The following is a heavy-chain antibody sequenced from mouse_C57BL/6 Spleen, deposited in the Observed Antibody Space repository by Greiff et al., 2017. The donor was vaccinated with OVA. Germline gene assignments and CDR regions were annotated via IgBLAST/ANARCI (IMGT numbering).Heavy chain of an antibody. Sequence: EVKVEESGPGLVKPSQSLSLTCSVTGYSITSCYYWNWIRQFPGNNLEWMGYISYDGSNNYNPSLKNRISITRDTSKNQFCLKLNSVTTEDTATYYCARSYDYDWFAYWGQGTLVTVSA. CDR2: ISYDGSN. CDR1: GYSITSCYY. V-gene: IGHV3-6*01. CDR3: ARSYDYDWFAY. J-gene: IGHJ3*01. D-gene: IGHD2-4*01.